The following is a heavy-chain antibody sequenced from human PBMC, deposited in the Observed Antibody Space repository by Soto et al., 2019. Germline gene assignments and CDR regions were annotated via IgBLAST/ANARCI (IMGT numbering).Heavy chain of an antibody. CDR2: IYHSGST. J-gene: IGHJ4*02. Sequence: SETLSLTCAVSGGSIISSNWWSWVRQPPGKGLEWIGEIYHSGSTNYNPSLKSRVTISVDKSKNQFSLKLSSVTAADTAVYYCAREDRITGTTYYFDYWGQGTLVTVSS. D-gene: IGHD1-20*01. CDR3: AREDRITGTTYYFDY. CDR1: GGSIISSNW. V-gene: IGHV4-4*02.